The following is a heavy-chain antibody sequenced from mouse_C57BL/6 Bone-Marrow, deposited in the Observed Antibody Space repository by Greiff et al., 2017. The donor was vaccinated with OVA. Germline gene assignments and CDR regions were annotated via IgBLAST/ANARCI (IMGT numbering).Heavy chain of an antibody. CDR2: ISDGGSYT. J-gene: IGHJ3*01. V-gene: IGHV5-4*01. Sequence: EVKLVESGGGLVKPGGSLKLSCAASGFTFSSYAMSWVRQTPEKRLEWVATISDGGSYTYYPDNVKGRFTISRDNAKNNLYLQMSHLKSEDTAMYYGARDYYGSSYAWFAYWGKGTLVTVSA. CDR3: ARDYYGSSYAWFAY. D-gene: IGHD1-1*01. CDR1: GFTFSSYA.